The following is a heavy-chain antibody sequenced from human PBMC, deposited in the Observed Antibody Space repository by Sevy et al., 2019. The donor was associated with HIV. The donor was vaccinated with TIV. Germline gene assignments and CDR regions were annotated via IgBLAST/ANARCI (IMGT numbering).Heavy chain of an antibody. CDR2: ISYDGSNK. Sequence: GGSLRLSCAASGFTFSSYAMHWVRQAPGKGLEWVAVISYDGSNKYYADSVKGRFTISRDNSKNTLYLQMNSLRAEDTAVYYCARESDYYGSGSYFDYWGRGTLVTVS. CDR1: GFTFSSYA. D-gene: IGHD3-10*01. CDR3: ARESDYYGSGSYFDY. V-gene: IGHV3-30-3*01. J-gene: IGHJ4*02.